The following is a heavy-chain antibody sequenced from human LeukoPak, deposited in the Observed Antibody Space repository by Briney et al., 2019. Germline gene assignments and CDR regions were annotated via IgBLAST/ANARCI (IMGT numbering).Heavy chain of an antibody. V-gene: IGHV1-18*01. CDR2: ISAYNGNT. CDR1: GYTFTSYG. J-gene: IGHJ5*02. D-gene: IGHD3-22*01. CDR3: ARDPIITCYYDSSGYGDNWFDP. Sequence: ASVKVSCKASGYTFTSYGISWVRQAPGQGLEGMGWISAYNGNTNYAQKLQGRVTMTTDTSTSTAYMELRSLRSDDTAVYYCARDPIITCYYDSSGYGDNWFDPWGQGTLVTVSS.